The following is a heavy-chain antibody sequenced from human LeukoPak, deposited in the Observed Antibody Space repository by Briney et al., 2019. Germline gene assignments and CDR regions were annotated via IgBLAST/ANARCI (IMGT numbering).Heavy chain of an antibody. J-gene: IGHJ6*03. V-gene: IGHV3-23*01. CDR2: ISSTGGTT. Sequence: GESLRLSCAASGITFSSYGMSWVRQAPGKGLEWVSSISSTGGTTYYADSVKGRFTISRDNSKNTLYLQMNSLRAEDTAVYYCAKDYAGGWPKRGMDVWGKGATVTVSS. D-gene: IGHD3-16*01. CDR1: GITFSSYG. CDR3: AKDYAGGWPKRGMDV.